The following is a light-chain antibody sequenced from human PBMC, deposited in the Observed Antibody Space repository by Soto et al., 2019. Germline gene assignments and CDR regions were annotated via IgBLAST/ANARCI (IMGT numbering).Light chain of an antibody. J-gene: IGKJ4*01. Sequence: EIVVTQSPATLSVSPGERATLSCRASQSVGNNFAWKPGQAPRLLIFATSTRATGVPARFSGSGSGTEFTLTISSLQSEDFAVYYCQQYGDWPLTFGGGAKVEIE. V-gene: IGKV3-15*01. CDR2: ATS. CDR1: QSVGNN. CDR3: QQYGDWPLT.